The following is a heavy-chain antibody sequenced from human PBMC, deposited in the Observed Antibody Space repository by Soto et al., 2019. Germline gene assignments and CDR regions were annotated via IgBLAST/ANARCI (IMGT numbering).Heavy chain of an antibody. CDR2: IYYSGST. J-gene: IGHJ4*02. CDR1: GGSICSSSYY. CDR3: ASQYYDFWSGSTYYFDY. D-gene: IGHD3-3*01. Sequence: SETLSLTCTVSGGSICSSSYYWGWIRQPPGKGLEWIGSIYYSGSTYYNPSLKSRVTISVDTSKNQFSLKLSSVTAAVTAVYYCASQYYDFWSGSTYYFDYWGQGTLVTVSS. V-gene: IGHV4-39*01.